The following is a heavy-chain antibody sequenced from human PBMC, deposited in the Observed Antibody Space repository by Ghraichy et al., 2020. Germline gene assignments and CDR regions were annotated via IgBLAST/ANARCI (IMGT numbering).Heavy chain of an antibody. CDR2: INPNSGGT. CDR3: ARDPPREVAAAFEADAFDI. J-gene: IGHJ3*02. CDR1: GYTFTGYY. Sequence: ASVKVSCKASGYTFTGYYMHWVRQAPGQGLEWMGWINPNSGGTNYAQKFQGRVTMTRDTSISTAYMELSRLRSDDTAVYYCARDPPREVAAAFEADAFDIWGQGTMVTVSS. V-gene: IGHV1-2*02. D-gene: IGHD6-13*01.